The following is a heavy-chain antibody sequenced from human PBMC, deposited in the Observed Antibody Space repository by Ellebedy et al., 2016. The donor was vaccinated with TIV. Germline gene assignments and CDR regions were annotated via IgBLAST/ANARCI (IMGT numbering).Heavy chain of an antibody. CDR3: ARVSPVIAVAGTVQY. Sequence: SETLSLXXAVYVESFSGFYWNWIRQPPGSGLEWVGEINDSGSTKYNPSLKSRVTISADKTKNQFSLKLTSVTAADTAVYYRARVSPVIAVAGTVQYWGQGTLVTVSS. D-gene: IGHD6-19*01. V-gene: IGHV4-34*01. J-gene: IGHJ4*02. CDR1: VESFSGFY. CDR2: INDSGST.